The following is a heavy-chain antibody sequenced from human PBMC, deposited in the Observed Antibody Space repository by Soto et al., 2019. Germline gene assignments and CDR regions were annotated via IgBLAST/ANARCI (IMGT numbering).Heavy chain of an antibody. J-gene: IGHJ4*02. CDR3: ARDPGPSTIFNY. V-gene: IGHV1-69*13. CDR2: IIPIFGTA. Sequence: VKVSFKASGGTFSSYAISWARQAPGQGLEWMGGIIPIFGTANYAQKFQGRVTITADKSTSTAYMELSSLRSEDTAVYYCARDPGPSTIFNYWGQGTLVTVSS. D-gene: IGHD5-12*01. CDR1: GGTFSSYA.